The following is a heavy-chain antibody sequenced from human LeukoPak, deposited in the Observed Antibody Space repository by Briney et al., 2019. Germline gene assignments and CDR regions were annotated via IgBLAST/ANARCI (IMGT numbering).Heavy chain of an antibody. CDR3: HVVPAGRASDY. D-gene: IGHD2-2*01. CDR2: IYHSGST. CDR1: GGSISSSSNY. J-gene: IGHJ4*02. Sequence: PSETLSLTCTVSGGSISSSSNYWGWIRQPPGKGQEWIGSIYHSGSTYYNPSLKSRVTISVDTSRNQFSLKLSSVAAADTAVYYCHVVPAGRASDYWGRGTLVTVSS. V-gene: IGHV4-39*01.